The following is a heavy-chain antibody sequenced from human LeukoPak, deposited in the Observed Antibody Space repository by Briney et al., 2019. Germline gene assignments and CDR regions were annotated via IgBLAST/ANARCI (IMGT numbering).Heavy chain of an antibody. D-gene: IGHD6-6*01. CDR1: GFTFSSYG. V-gene: IGHV3-23*01. Sequence: GGSLRLSCAASGFTFSSYGMNWVRQAPGKGLEWVSAISGSGGSTYYADSVKGRFTISRDNSKDTLYLQMNSLRAEDTAVYYCTSGIAAPWVDYWGQGTLVTVSS. CDR3: TSGIAAPWVDY. CDR2: ISGSGGST. J-gene: IGHJ4*02.